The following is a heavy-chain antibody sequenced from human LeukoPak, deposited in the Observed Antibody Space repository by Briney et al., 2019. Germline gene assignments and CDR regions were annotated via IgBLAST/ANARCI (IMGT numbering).Heavy chain of an antibody. CDR1: GFTFSSYE. Sequence: GGSLRLSCAASGFTFSSYEMNWVRQAPGKGLEWVSYISSSGSTIYYADSVKGRFTISRDNAKNSLYLQMNSLRAEDTAVYYCARGPIKPITMVRGVIAYFDYWGQGTLVTVSS. J-gene: IGHJ4*02. CDR3: ARGPIKPITMVRGVIAYFDY. V-gene: IGHV3-48*03. CDR2: ISSSGSTI. D-gene: IGHD3-10*01.